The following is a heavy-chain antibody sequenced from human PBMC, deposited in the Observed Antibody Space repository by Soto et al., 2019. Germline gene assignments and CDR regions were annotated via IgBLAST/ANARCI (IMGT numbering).Heavy chain of an antibody. V-gene: IGHV1-8*01. CDR1: GYTFTSYD. D-gene: IGHD6-13*01. Sequence: GASVKVSCKASGYTFTSYDINWVRQATGQGLEWMGWMNPNSGNTGYAQKFQGRVTMTRNTSISTAYMELSSLRSEDTAVYYCARGRGSWAYYYYYGMDVWGQGTTVTVS. CDR2: MNPNSGNT. CDR3: ARGRGSWAYYYYYGMDV. J-gene: IGHJ6*02.